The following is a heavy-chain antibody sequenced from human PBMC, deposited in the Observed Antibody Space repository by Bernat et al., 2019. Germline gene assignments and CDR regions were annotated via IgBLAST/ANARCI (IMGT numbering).Heavy chain of an antibody. D-gene: IGHD3-10*02. Sequence: QVQLRESGPGLVKPSETLSLTCTVSGGSISNYYWGWVRQPPGKELEWIGYVSYTGSTHYTPHLKSRATVSLDTSDNQFSLNLSSVTAADTAVYYCARMFPPLTDYYFDSWGQGTLVTVSS. CDR1: GGSISNYY. V-gene: IGHV4-59*08. CDR3: ARMFPPLTDYYFDS. CDR2: VSYTGST. J-gene: IGHJ4*02.